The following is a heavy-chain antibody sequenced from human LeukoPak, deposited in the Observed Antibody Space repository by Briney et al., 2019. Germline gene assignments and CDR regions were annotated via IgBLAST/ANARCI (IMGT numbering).Heavy chain of an antibody. CDR2: NYYSGST. CDR3: ARHSYRGLQDY. V-gene: IGHV4-39*01. J-gene: IGHJ4*02. D-gene: IGHD1-14*01. Sequence: PSETLSLTCTVSGGSISSSSYYWGWIRQPPGKGLEWIGSNYYSGSTYYNPSLKSRVTISVDTSKNQFSLKLSSVNAADTAVYYCARHSYRGLQDYWGQGTLVTVSS. CDR1: GGSISSSSYY.